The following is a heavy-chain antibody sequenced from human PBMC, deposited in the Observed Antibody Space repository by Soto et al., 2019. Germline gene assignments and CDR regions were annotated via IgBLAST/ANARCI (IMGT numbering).Heavy chain of an antibody. CDR2: MNPNSGNT. D-gene: IGHD3-9*01. CDR3: ASIPLGTYDIRDRHDY. V-gene: IGHV1-8*01. CDR1: GYIFTSYD. Sequence: GASVKVSCKASGYIFTSYDINWVRQATGQGLEWMGWMNPNSGNTGYAQKFQGRVTMTRNTSISTAYMELSSLRSEDTAVYYCASIPLGTYDIRDRHDYWGQGTLVTVSS. J-gene: IGHJ4*02.